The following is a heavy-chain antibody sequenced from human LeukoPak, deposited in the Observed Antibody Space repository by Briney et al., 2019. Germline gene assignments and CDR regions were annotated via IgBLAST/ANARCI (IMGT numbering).Heavy chain of an antibody. CDR3: ARNFGMMAFDP. J-gene: IGHJ5*02. D-gene: IGHD3-16*01. CDR1: GYTFTGYY. CDR2: INSDRGFT. V-gene: IGHV1-2*02. Sequence: VASLRVSCKASGYTFTGYYMNWVRQAPGQGLEWMGWINSDRGFTKYAQKFQGRVIISRDTFITTVYMDLTRLTSADTHLYYSARNFGMMAFDPWGQGALVTVSS.